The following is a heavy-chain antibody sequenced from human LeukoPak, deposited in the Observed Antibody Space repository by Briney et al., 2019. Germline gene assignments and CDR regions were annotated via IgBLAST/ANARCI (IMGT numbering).Heavy chain of an antibody. V-gene: IGHV4-59*01. J-gene: IGHJ6*04. Sequence: SETLSLTCTVSGGAISGYYWNWIRHPPGKGPEWIGHIHHSGTTTYNPFLQSRVTISVDTSQNQFSLKLTSVTAADTAVYYCARARGYTGYELDYWGKGTTVTVSS. CDR2: IHHSGTT. CDR3: ARARGYTGYELDY. D-gene: IGHD5-12*01. CDR1: GGAISGYY.